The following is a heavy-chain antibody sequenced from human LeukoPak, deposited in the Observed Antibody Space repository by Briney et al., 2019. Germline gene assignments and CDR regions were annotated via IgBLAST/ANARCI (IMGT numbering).Heavy chain of an antibody. D-gene: IGHD4-11*01. CDR1: GQSLSELT. Sequence: ASVRVACKVSGQSLSELTMHWVRQAPGKGLEWLGGFDPENDERMYARNFRGGVTMTEDTSTDTAYMELSSLRSEDTAVYFCATEMTSVVPDYWGQGTLVTVSS. J-gene: IGHJ4*02. CDR3: ATEMTSVVPDY. CDR2: FDPENDER. V-gene: IGHV1-24*01.